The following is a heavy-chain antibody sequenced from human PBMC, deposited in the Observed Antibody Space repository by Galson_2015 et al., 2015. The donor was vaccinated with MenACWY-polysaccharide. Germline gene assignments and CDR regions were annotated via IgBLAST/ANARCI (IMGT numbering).Heavy chain of an antibody. D-gene: IGHD1-1*01. CDR1: GYTFTRYW. CDR2: IYPGESDT. Sequence: QSGAEVKRPGESLKISCKGSGYTFTRYWIGWVRQMPGKGLEWMGIIYPGESDTRYSPSFQGQVTISADKSISTAYLQWSSLKASDTAIYYCARRGAATAYWYFDLWGRGTQVIVSS. J-gene: IGHJ2*01. CDR3: ARRGAATAYWYFDL. V-gene: IGHV5-51*03.